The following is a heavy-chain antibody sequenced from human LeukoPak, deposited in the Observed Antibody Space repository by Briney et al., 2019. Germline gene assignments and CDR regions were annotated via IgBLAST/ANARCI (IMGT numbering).Heavy chain of an antibody. CDR2: IIPIFGTA. D-gene: IGHD3-22*01. CDR1: GGTFSSYA. Sequence: ASVKVSCKASGGTFSSYAISWVRQAPGQGLEWMGGIIPIFGTANYAQKFQGRVTITADESTSTAYMELSSLRSEDTAVYYCAREDQLYYDSSAHAFDIWGQGTMVTVSS. V-gene: IGHV1-69*13. CDR3: AREDQLYYDSSAHAFDI. J-gene: IGHJ3*02.